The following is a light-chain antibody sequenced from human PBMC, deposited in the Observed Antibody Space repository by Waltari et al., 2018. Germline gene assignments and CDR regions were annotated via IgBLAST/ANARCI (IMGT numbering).Light chain of an antibody. V-gene: IGKV1D-8*03. J-gene: IGKJ1*01. CDR1: QGISTY. CDR2: GAS. Sequence: VIWMTQSPSLLSASPGDRVTITCRMSQGISTYLAWYQQKPGRATDLLIYGASILHSGVPSRLSGSGSGTDFTLTISSLQSEDVATYYCQHYYNFPWTFGQGTKVEIK. CDR3: QHYYNFPWT.